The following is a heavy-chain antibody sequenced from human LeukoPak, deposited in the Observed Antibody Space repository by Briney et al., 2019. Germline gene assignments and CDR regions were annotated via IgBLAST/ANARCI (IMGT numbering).Heavy chain of an antibody. CDR2: IWYDGSYK. D-gene: IGHD3-22*01. CDR1: GFTFSSYG. Sequence: GGSLRLSCAASGFTFSSYGMHWVRQAPGKGLEWVAVIWYDGSYKYYADSVKGRFTISRDNSKNTLYLQMNSLRAEDTAVYYCAKTKGYDSSGYDFDYWGQGTLVTVSS. J-gene: IGHJ4*02. V-gene: IGHV3-30*02. CDR3: AKTKGYDSSGYDFDY.